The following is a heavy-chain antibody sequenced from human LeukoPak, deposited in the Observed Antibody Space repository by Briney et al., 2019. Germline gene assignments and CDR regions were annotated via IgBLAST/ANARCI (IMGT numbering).Heavy chain of an antibody. CDR3: VKDGNDGLNDWEY. V-gene: IGHV3-23*01. CDR1: GFTFSTYT. D-gene: IGHD1-1*01. CDR2: SIGSGGSA. Sequence: GGSLRLSCVASGFTFSTYTMNWIRQAPGKGLEWVSGSIGSGGSAFYADSVKGRFSISRDTSKNTLFLHMNSLKAGDTALYYCVKDGNDGLNDWEYWGQGALVTVSS. J-gene: IGHJ1*01.